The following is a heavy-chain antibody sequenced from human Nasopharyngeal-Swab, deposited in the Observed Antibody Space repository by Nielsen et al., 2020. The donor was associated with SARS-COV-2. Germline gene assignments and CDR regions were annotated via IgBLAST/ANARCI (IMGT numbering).Heavy chain of an antibody. CDR2: ISTNGGRA. D-gene: IGHD3-3*01. Sequence: ASVKVSCKASGYTFISYYIHWVRQAPGEGLEWMGVISTNGGRARYAQKFQGRVTMTSDASTSTVYMELSSLRSEDTAVYYCARGIGYHEFWSGYIDYWGQGTLVTVSS. CDR1: GYTFISYY. CDR3: ARGIGYHEFWSGYIDY. V-gene: IGHV1-46*01. J-gene: IGHJ4*02.